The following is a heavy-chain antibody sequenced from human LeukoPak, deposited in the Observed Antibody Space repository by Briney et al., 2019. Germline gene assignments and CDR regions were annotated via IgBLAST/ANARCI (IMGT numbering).Heavy chain of an antibody. CDR1: GFSVNSNY. CDR2: ISYDGSNK. CDR3: ARAYCSGGSCYVDY. V-gene: IGHV3-30-3*01. Sequence: GGSLRLSCAASGFSVNSNYMTWVRQAPGKGLEWVAVISYDGSNKYYADSVKGRFTISRGNSKNTLYLQMNSLRAEDTAVYYCARAYCSGGSCYVDYWGQGTLVTVSS. D-gene: IGHD2-15*01. J-gene: IGHJ4*02.